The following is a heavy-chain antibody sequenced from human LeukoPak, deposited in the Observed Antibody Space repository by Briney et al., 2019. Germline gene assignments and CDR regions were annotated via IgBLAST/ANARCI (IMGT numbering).Heavy chain of an antibody. D-gene: IGHD2-15*01. V-gene: IGHV3-33*01. CDR3: ARAADYSIDY. J-gene: IGHJ4*02. Sequence: GGSLRLSCTTSGFTFSSYGMHWVRQAPGKGLEWVAVIWYGGSNKYYADSVKGRFTISRDNSKNTLYLQMNSLRAEDTAVYYCARAADYSIDYWGQGTLVTVSS. CDR1: GFTFSSYG. CDR2: IWYGGSNK.